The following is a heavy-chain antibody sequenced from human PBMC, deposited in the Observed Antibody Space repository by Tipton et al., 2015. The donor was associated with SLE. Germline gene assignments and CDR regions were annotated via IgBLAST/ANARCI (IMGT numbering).Heavy chain of an antibody. CDR1: GDSINSHY. CDR2: IYPSGSI. CDR3: ARRTSGYAPDY. D-gene: IGHD5-12*01. V-gene: IGHV4-4*07. Sequence: TLSLTCTVSGDSINSHYWSWIRQPAGQGLQWIGRIYPSGSINYNPSLKSRVTMSVDTSKNQFSLRLNSVTAADTALYYCARRTSGYAPDYWGQGTLVTVSS. J-gene: IGHJ4*02.